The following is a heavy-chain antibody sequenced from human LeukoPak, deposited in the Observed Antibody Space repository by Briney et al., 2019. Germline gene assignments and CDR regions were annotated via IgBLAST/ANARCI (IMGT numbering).Heavy chain of an antibody. D-gene: IGHD1/OR15-1a*01. CDR3: ARDRGRIEQYYGMDV. CDR1: GFTFSSYS. V-gene: IGHV3-48*04. J-gene: IGHJ6*02. Sequence: GGSLRLSCAASGFTFSSYSMNWVRQAPGKGLEWVSYISSSSSTIYYADSVKGRFTISRDNAKNSLYLQMNSLRAEDTAVYYCARDRGRIEQYYGMDVWGQGTTVTVSS. CDR2: ISSSSSTI.